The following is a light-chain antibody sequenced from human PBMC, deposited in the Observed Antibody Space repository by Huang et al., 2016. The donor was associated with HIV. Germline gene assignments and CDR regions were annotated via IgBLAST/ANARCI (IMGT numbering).Light chain of an antibody. Sequence: DIQMTQSPSSLSESLVDRVTITCQASQDISNYLNWYQQKPGKSPKLLIYDAPNLETGVSSRFSGSGSGTDFTFTISSLQPEDIATYYCQHYDNLRTFGQGTKVEIK. CDR1: QDISNY. V-gene: IGKV1-33*01. CDR2: DAP. CDR3: QHYDNLRT. J-gene: IGKJ1*01.